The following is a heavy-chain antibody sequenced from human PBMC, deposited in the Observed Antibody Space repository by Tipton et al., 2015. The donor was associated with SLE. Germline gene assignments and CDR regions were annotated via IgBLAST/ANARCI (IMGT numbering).Heavy chain of an antibody. J-gene: IGHJ4*02. D-gene: IGHD3-9*01. Sequence: TLSLTCAVYGGSFSGYYWSWIRQPPGKGLEWIGEINHSGSTNYNPSLKSRVTISVDTSKNQFSLKLSSVTAADTAVYYCANYDILTGYLDYWGQGTLVTVSS. CDR1: GGSFSGYY. CDR3: ANYDILTGYLDY. V-gene: IGHV4-34*01. CDR2: INHSGST.